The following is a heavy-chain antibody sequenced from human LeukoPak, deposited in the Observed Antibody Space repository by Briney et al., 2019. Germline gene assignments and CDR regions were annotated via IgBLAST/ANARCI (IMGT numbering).Heavy chain of an antibody. CDR3: AKGITIFGVVDT. Sequence: PGGSLRLSCAASGFIFSSYAMSWVRQAPGKGLEWVSAISGSGGSTYYADSVKGRFTVSRDNSKKTLYLQMNSLRAEDTAVYYCAKGITIFGVVDTWGQGTLVTVSS. V-gene: IGHV3-23*01. J-gene: IGHJ5*02. D-gene: IGHD3-3*01. CDR2: ISGSGGST. CDR1: GFIFSSYA.